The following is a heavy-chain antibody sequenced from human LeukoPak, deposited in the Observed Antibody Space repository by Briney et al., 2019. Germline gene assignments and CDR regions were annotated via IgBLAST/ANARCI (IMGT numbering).Heavy chain of an antibody. CDR1: GGSFSGYY. CDR3: ARDGYKWAAFDI. Sequence: SETLSLTCAVYGGSFSGYYWSWIRQPPGKGLEWIGEINLSGSTNYNPSLKSRVTISVDTSKNQFSLKLSSVTAADTAVYYCARDGYKWAAFDIWGQGTMVTVSS. CDR2: INLSGST. J-gene: IGHJ3*02. V-gene: IGHV4-34*01. D-gene: IGHD5-24*01.